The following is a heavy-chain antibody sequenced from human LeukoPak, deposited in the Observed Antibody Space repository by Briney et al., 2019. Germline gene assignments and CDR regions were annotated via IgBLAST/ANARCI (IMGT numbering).Heavy chain of an antibody. D-gene: IGHD6-13*01. V-gene: IGHV3-23*01. CDR3: ARAKIAAAGTGAFDV. Sequence: PGGSLRLSCAASGFTFSSYAMTWVRQAPEKGLEWVSAFSATDGSAQYAESVEGRFTISRDNSKNTLFLQMNSLGAEDTAVYYCARAKIAAAGTGAFDVWGQGTLVTVSS. CDR2: FSATDGSA. CDR1: GFTFSSYA. J-gene: IGHJ3*01.